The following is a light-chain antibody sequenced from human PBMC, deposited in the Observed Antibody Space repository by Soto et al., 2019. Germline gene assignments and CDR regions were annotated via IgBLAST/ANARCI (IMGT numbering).Light chain of an antibody. Sequence: IVLQQSPATLSLSPGERTTLSCRASQSVSSYLAWSQQKPGQAPRLLIYDASNRATGIPARFNGSGSGTDFTLHISSLEPEDFAVYYCQQRSNWPPYTFGPGTKLEIK. CDR3: QQRSNWPPYT. V-gene: IGKV3-11*01. CDR2: DAS. CDR1: QSVSSY. J-gene: IGKJ2*01.